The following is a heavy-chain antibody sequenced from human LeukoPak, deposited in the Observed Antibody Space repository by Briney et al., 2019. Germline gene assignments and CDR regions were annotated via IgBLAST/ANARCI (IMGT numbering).Heavy chain of an antibody. J-gene: IGHJ4*02. CDR2: IYWDDDK. CDR1: GFSLSTSGVG. Sequence: SGPTLVKPTQTLTLTWTFSGFSLSTSGVGVGWIRQPPGKALEWLALIYWDDDKRYGPSLKSRLTITKDTSKNQVVLTMTNMDPVDTATYYCAHLEAVRGVTTAPTFDYWGQGTLLTVSS. CDR3: AHLEAVRGVTTAPTFDY. D-gene: IGHD3-10*01. V-gene: IGHV2-5*05.